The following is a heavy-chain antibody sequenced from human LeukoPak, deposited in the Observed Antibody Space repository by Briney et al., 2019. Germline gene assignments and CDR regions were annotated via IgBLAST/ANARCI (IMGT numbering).Heavy chain of an antibody. Sequence: SETLSLTCTVSGGSISSYYWTWLRQPPGKGLEWIGFIYNSRSTNYNPSLRSRVTISEDTSNNHFSLVLNSVTAANTAVYYCARRNILTEGEAFDIWGQGTMVTVSS. CDR1: GGSISSYY. CDR3: ARRNILTEGEAFDI. V-gene: IGHV4-59*08. D-gene: IGHD3-9*01. CDR2: IYNSRST. J-gene: IGHJ3*02.